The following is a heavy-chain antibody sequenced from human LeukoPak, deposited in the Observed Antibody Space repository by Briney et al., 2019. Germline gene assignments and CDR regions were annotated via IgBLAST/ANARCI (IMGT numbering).Heavy chain of an antibody. CDR1: GFTFSSYS. D-gene: IGHD2-21*01. J-gene: IGHJ4*02. V-gene: IGHV3-21*04. CDR2: ITSSSSFI. Sequence: PGGSLRLSCAASGFTFSSYSMNWVRQALGKGLEWVSSITSSSSFIHYADSVKGRFTISRDNAKNSLYLQMDSLRGEDTAVYYCAKDFRIGYSAHFDYWGQGALVTVSS. CDR3: AKDFRIGYSAHFDY.